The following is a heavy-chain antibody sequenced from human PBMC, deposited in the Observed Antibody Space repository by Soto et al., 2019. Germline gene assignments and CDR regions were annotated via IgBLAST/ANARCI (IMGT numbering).Heavy chain of an antibody. CDR2: ISYDGSNK. J-gene: IGHJ4*02. CDR1: GFTFSSYA. Sequence: QVQPVESGGGVVQPGRSLRLSCAASGFTFSSYAMHWVRQAPGKGLEWVAVISYDGSNKYYADSVKGRFTISRDNSKNTLYLQMNSLRAEDTAVYYCARETVVTARTPVWDYWGQGTLVTVSS. D-gene: IGHD2-21*02. CDR3: ARETVVTARTPVWDY. V-gene: IGHV3-30-3*01.